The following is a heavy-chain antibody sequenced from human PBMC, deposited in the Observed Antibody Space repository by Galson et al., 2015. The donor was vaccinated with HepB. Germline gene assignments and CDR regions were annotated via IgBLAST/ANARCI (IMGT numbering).Heavy chain of an antibody. V-gene: IGHV3-30-3*01. J-gene: IGHJ6*03. Sequence: SLRLSCAASGFTFSIYAMHWVRQAPGKGLEWVAVISYDGSNKYYADSVKGRFTISRDNSKNTLYLQMNSLRAEDTAVYYCARDSPYNVVPAAIPVHDYYYYMDVWGKGTTVTVSS. CDR3: ARDSPYNVVPAAIPVHDYYYYMDV. D-gene: IGHD2-2*02. CDR2: ISYDGSNK. CDR1: GFTFSIYA.